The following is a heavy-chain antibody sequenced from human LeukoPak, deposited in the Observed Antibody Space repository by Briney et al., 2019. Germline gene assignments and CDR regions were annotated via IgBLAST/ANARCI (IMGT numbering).Heavy chain of an antibody. V-gene: IGHV4-4*07. CDR2: IYTSGST. Sequence: SETLSLTCTVSGGSISSYYWSWIRQPAGKGLEWIGRIYTSGSTNYNPSLKSRVTMSVDTSKNQFSLKLSSVTDADTAVYYCARVHIASGSGSYYNDAFDIWGQGTMVTVSS. CDR3: ARVHIASGSGSYYNDAFDI. J-gene: IGHJ3*02. CDR1: GGSISSYY. D-gene: IGHD3-10*01.